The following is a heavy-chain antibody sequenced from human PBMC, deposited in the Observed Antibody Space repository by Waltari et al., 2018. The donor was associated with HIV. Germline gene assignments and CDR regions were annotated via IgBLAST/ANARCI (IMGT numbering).Heavy chain of an antibody. Sequence: QVQLIQSGAEVKKPGASVKVSCKVFGYTLTELSMHWVRQAPGKGLEWMGGLEPEDDETIYAQKFQGRVTMTEDTSTDSAYIELSSLTSEDTAVYYCATGGGTTSIQLYDLDVWGQGTTVTVSS. CDR1: GYTLTELS. J-gene: IGHJ6*02. V-gene: IGHV1-24*01. CDR2: LEPEDDET. CDR3: ATGGGTTSIQLYDLDV. D-gene: IGHD1-26*01.